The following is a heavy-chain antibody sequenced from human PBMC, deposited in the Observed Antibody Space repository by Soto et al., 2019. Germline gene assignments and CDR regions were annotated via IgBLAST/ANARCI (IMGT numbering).Heavy chain of an antibody. V-gene: IGHV2-5*02. D-gene: IGHD3-16*02. CDR2: IYWDDDK. J-gene: IGHJ3*02. CDR1: GFSLSSRRVG. CDR3: SHLMITFGGVVEDDAFDT. Sequence: SGPTLVNPTQTLTLTCTFSGFSLSSRRVGVGWIRQPPGKALEWLAVIYWDDDKRYSPSLSNRLAITKDASKNQVVLTMTKMDPVDTATYYCSHLMITFGGVVEDDAFDTWGQGTMVTVSS.